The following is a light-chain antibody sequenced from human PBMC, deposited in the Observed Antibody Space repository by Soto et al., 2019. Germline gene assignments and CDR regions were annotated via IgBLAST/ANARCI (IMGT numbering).Light chain of an antibody. J-gene: IGKJ1*01. CDR1: QSIDKF. Sequence: DIQMTQSPFSLSASAGDRVTITCRASQSIDKFLSWYQQRPGKAPNLLISPASTLQPGVPSRFSGSGSGTDFTLTISSLQPEDFATYFCQQTYNLPWTCGQGTTVEIQ. CDR2: PAS. CDR3: QQTYNLPWT. V-gene: IGKV1-39*01.